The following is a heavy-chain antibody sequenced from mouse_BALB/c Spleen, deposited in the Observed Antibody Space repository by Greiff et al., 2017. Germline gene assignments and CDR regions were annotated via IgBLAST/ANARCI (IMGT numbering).Heavy chain of an antibody. J-gene: IGHJ3*01. CDR3: TRRYDWFAY. V-gene: IGHV6-6*02. Sequence: EVQGVESGGGLVQPGGSMKLSCVASGFTFSNYWMNWVRQSPEKGLEWVAEIRLKSNNYATHYAESVKGRFTISRDDSKSSVYLQMNNLRAEDTGIYYCTRRYDWFAYWGQGTLVTVSA. CDR2: IRLKSNNYAT. CDR1: GFTFSNYW. D-gene: IGHD2-14*01.